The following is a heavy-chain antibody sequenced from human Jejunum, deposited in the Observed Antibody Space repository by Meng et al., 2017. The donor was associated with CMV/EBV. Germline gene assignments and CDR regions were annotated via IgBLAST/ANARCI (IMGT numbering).Heavy chain of an antibody. CDR1: GFTVSDNY. CDR2: VYNTGNT. D-gene: IGHD4/OR15-4a*01. V-gene: IGHV3-53*01. J-gene: IGHJ4*02. CDR3: ARDTSANGIAY. Sequence: LSRAASGFTVSDNYLSWVRQSPGKGLEWVSVVYNTGNTFYADSVKGRFTISRDNSKNTLFLQMNSLRAEDTAVYYCARDTSANGIAYWGQGTLVTVSS.